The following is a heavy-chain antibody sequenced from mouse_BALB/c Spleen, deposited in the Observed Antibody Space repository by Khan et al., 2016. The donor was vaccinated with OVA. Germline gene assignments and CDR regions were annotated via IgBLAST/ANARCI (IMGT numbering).Heavy chain of an antibody. CDR2: IYPGTDYS. CDR1: GHIFTFYW. Sequence: QVQPKESGAELVRPGASVKLFCKTSGHIFTFYWIHWVKHWSGQGLEWIAWIYPGTDYSYYNEMFNDKATLSVDKSSSTAYMQLSSLKFEDSDVLFCARERALCHFDHWGEGTTLTVSA. V-gene: IGHV1-76*01. D-gene: IGHD3-3*01. CDR3: ARERALCHFDH. J-gene: IGHJ2*01.